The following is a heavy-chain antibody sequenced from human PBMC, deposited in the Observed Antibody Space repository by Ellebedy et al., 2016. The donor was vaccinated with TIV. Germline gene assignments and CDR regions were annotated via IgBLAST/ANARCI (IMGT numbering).Heavy chain of an antibody. D-gene: IGHD6-6*01. CDR2: IIPMFGTT. CDR3: AREGREYNTPSQYFQH. V-gene: IGHV1-69*06. CDR1: GYTFTDYY. Sequence: ASVKVSCKASGYTFTDYYMHWVRQAPGEGLEWMGGIIPMFGTTNYAQKFQDRVTITADKSTSKVYMGLSSLRPEDTAVYYCAREGREYNTPSQYFQHWGQGTLVTVSS. J-gene: IGHJ1*01.